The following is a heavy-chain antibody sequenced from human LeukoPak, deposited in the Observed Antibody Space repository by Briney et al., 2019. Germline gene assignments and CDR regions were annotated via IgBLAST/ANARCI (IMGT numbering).Heavy chain of an antibody. CDR1: GFTFSDYY. D-gene: IGHD3-22*01. J-gene: IGHJ4*02. V-gene: IGHV3-11*01. CDR3: ARDYQDSRGYYYFDY. Sequence: NPGGSLRLSCAASGFTFSDYYMSWIRQAPGKGLEWVSYISSSGSTIYYADSVKGRFTISRDNAKNSLYLQMNNLRAEDTAVYYCARDYQDSRGYYYFDYWGQGTLVTVSS. CDR2: ISSSGSTI.